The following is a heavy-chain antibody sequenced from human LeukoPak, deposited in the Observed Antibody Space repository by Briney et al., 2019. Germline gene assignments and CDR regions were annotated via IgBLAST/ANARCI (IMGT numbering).Heavy chain of an antibody. Sequence: SGTLSLTCTVSGGSISSSSYYWGWIRQPPGKGLEWIGSIYYSGSTYYNPSLKSRVTISVDTSKNQFSLKLSSVTAADTAVYYCARGRYYGSGRLNWFDPWGQGTLVTVSS. CDR3: ARGRYYGSGRLNWFDP. J-gene: IGHJ5*02. V-gene: IGHV4-39*07. D-gene: IGHD3-10*01. CDR1: GGSISSSSYY. CDR2: IYYSGST.